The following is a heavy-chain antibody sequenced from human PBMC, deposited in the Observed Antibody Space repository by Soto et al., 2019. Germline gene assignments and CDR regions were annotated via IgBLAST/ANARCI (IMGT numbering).Heavy chain of an antibody. D-gene: IGHD2-2*02. Sequence: SETLSLTCTVSGGSISSYYWSWIRQPPGKGLEWIGYIYYSGSTNYNPSLKSRVTISVDTSKNQFSLKLSSVTAADTAVYYCAREVVVPAAIRYYYYGMDVWGQGTTVT. J-gene: IGHJ6*02. CDR2: IYYSGST. V-gene: IGHV4-59*01. CDR3: AREVVVPAAIRYYYYGMDV. CDR1: GGSISSYY.